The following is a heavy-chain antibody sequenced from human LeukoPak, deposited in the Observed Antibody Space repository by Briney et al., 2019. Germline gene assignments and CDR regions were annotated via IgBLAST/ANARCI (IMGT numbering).Heavy chain of an antibody. J-gene: IGHJ4*02. CDR2: IYTGGSP. V-gene: IGHV3-66*01. CDR3: VPLTDGSVDY. CDR1: TFTVSTNY. D-gene: IGHD3-10*01. Sequence: GGSLRLSCAVSTFTVSTNYMTWVRQAPGKGLEWVSMIYTGGSPYYADSVKGRFTISRDNSKNTLNLQVNSLRAEDTAVYYCVPLTDGSVDYWGKGTLVTVSS.